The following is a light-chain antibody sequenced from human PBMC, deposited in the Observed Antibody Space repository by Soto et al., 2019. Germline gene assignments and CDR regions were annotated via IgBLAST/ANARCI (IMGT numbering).Light chain of an antibody. CDR1: QRISSW. J-gene: IGKJ2*01. V-gene: IGKV1-5*01. Sequence: DIQMTQSPSTLSASVGDRVTITCRPSQRISSWLAWYQQKPGKAPNLLIYDASTLEPGVPSRFSASGSGTRFTLTISSLQPDDFATYYCQQYNSYPYTFGQGTKLEIK. CDR2: DAS. CDR3: QQYNSYPYT.